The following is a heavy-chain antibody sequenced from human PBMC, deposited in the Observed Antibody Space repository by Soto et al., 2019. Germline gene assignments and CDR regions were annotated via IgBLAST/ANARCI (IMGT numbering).Heavy chain of an antibody. V-gene: IGHV3-23*01. Sequence: GGSLRLSCAASGFTFSTYAMSWVRQAPGKGLEWVSGISGSGGSTYYADSVKGHFTISRDNSKNTLYLQMNSLRAEDTAVYYCANRYGDRYVYFDNWGQGTLVTVSS. J-gene: IGHJ4*02. D-gene: IGHD2-21*02. CDR2: ISGSGGST. CDR3: ANRYGDRYVYFDN. CDR1: GFTFSTYA.